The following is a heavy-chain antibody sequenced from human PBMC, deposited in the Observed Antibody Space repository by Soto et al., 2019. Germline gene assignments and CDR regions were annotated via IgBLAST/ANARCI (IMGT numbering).Heavy chain of an antibody. CDR1: GFSLTSRPVG. CDR2: IYWDDDK. V-gene: IGHV2-5*02. CDR3: AHRGDMNGNLDQGYLDN. J-gene: IGHJ4*02. Sequence: QITLKESGPTRVKPTQTLILTCSFSGFSLTSRPVGVAWIRQPPGKALEWLAVIYWDDDKRYSPSLKSRLTIAKDTSKNQVGLTMAYMDPVDTATYFCAHRGDMNGNLDQGYLDNWGQGILVTVSS. D-gene: IGHD3-3*01.